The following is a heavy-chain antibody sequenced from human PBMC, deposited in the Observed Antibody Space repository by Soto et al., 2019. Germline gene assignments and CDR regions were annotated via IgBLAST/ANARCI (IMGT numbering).Heavy chain of an antibody. J-gene: IGHJ3*02. Sequence: GGSLRLSCAASGFTFSDYYMSWIRQAPGKGLEWVSYISSSGSTIYYADSVKGRFTISRDNAKNSLYLQMNSLRAEDTAVYYCAKDMGNVDIVATIVPGDAFDIWGQGTMVTVSS. V-gene: IGHV3-11*01. CDR2: ISSSGSTI. D-gene: IGHD5-12*01. CDR1: GFTFSDYY. CDR3: AKDMGNVDIVATIVPGDAFDI.